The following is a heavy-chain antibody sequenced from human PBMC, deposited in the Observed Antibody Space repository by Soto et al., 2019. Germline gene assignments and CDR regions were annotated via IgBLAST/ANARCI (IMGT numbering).Heavy chain of an antibody. CDR3: AHRQGGSWYQY. D-gene: IGHD2-15*01. Sequence: QITLKESGPPLVKPTQTLTLTCTFSGVSLSTSEVGVGWIRQPPGKALEWIALIYWDDDTRYSLSLRSRLTITKDTSKDQVVLVMTDMDPVHTGTYYCAHRQGGSWYQYWGQGILVTVCS. V-gene: IGHV2-5*02. CDR2: IYWDDDT. CDR1: GVSLSTSEVG. J-gene: IGHJ4*02.